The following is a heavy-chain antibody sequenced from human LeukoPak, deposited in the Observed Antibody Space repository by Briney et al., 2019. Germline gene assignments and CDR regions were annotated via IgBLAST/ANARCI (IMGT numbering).Heavy chain of an antibody. Sequence: LETLSLTCAVYGGSFSGYYWSWIRQPPGKGLEWIGEINHSGSTNYNPSLKSRVTISVDTSKNQFSLKLSSVTAADTAVYYCARGYYGQYGIWGQGTMVTVSS. J-gene: IGHJ3*02. CDR1: GGSFSGYY. V-gene: IGHV4-34*01. CDR2: INHSGST. D-gene: IGHD3-10*01. CDR3: ARGYYGQYGI.